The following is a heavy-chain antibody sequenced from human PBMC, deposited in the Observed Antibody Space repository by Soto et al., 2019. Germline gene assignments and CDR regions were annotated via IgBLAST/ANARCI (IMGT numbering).Heavy chain of an antibody. V-gene: IGHV3-30-3*01. CDR3: ARAPYHDSSGPNGHAFDI. CDR1: EFTFSDYA. D-gene: IGHD3-22*01. CDR2: ISADGDKV. Sequence: QVQLVESGGGVVQPGRSLRLSCAASEFTFSDYAMHWVRQAPGKGLEWVAVISADGDKVFYADSMKDRLTISRDNSKSTLFLQLTSLGPEDTALYYCARAPYHDSSGPNGHAFDIWGQWTLVTVSS. J-gene: IGHJ3*02.